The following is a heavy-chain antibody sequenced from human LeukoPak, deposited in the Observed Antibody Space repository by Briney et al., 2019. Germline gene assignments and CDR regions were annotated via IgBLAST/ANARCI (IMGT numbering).Heavy chain of an antibody. CDR3: TRIGTSGGEFDY. V-gene: IGHV3-49*04. Sequence: GGSLRLSCAASGFTFSSYNINWVRQAPGKGLEWVGFIRSKAYGGTPEYAASVKGRFTISRDDSKSIAYLQLNSLKTEDTAVYYCTRIGTSGGEFDYWGQGTLVTVSS. CDR1: GFTFSSYN. CDR2: IRSKAYGGTP. D-gene: IGHD2-2*01. J-gene: IGHJ4*02.